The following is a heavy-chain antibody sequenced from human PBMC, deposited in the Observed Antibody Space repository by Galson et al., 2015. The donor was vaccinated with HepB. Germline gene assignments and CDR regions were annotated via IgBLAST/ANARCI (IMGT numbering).Heavy chain of an antibody. D-gene: IGHD3-9*01. CDR1: GFTFGDYA. Sequence: SLRLSCAASGFTFGDYAMSWFRQAPGKGLEWVGFIRSKAYGGTTEYAASVKGRFTISRDDSKSIAYLQMNSLKAEDTAVYYCTRDPSHYDILTGYYIYDFWGQGTLVTVSS. V-gene: IGHV3-49*03. CDR3: TRDPSHYDILTGYYIYDF. J-gene: IGHJ4*02. CDR2: IRSKAYGGTT.